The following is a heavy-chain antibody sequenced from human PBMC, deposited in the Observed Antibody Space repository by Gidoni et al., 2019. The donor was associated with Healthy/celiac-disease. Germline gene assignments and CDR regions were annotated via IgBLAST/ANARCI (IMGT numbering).Heavy chain of an antibody. CDR2: INAGNGNT. Sequence: QVQLVQSGAEVKKPAASVKVSCKASGYTFTSYAMHWVRQAPGQMLEWMGWINAGNGNTKYSQKFQGRVTITRDTSASTAYMELSSLRSEDTAVYYCASKEAVAGTWNYWYFDLWGRGTLVTVSS. CDR1: GYTFTSYA. D-gene: IGHD6-19*01. V-gene: IGHV1-3*01. J-gene: IGHJ2*01. CDR3: ASKEAVAGTWNYWYFDL.